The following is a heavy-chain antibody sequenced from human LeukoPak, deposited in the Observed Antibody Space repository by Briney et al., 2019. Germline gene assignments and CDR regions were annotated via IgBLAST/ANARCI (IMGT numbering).Heavy chain of an antibody. CDR1: GFTFSTFS. V-gene: IGHV3-30-3*01. Sequence: GALRLSCAASGFTFSTFSMYWVRQAPGKGLEWVALISHSGSEKYYADSVKGRFTISRDNSKNTLYLQMNSLRAEDTAVYYCAKDLAEGSYPSRDFDYWGQGTLVTVSS. CDR2: ISHSGSEK. J-gene: IGHJ4*02. CDR3: AKDLAEGSYPSRDFDY. D-gene: IGHD1-26*01.